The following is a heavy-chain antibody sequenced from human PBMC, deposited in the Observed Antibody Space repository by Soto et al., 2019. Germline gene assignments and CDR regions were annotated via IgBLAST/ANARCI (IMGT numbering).Heavy chain of an antibody. CDR2: INPNGGST. CDR3: ARDLAAGDF. J-gene: IGHJ4*02. V-gene: IGHV1-46*01. Sequence: QVQLVQSGAEVKKPGASVKVSCKASGYIFINYYIYWVRQAPGQGLEWIGIINPNGGSTNYAQKFRGRVTLARDTSTSTVYMDLSSLRSEDTAMYYCARDLAAGDFWGQGTLVTVSS. CDR1: GYIFINYY. D-gene: IGHD6-13*01.